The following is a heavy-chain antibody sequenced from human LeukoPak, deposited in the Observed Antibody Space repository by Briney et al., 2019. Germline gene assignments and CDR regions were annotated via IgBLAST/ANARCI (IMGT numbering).Heavy chain of an antibody. Sequence: GGSLRLSCAASGFTFSTYWMHWVRQAPGKGLVWVSRTNSDGSTTSYADSVKGRFTISRDNAKNTLYLQMNSLRAEDTAVYYCARVATGSYHLDCWGQGTLATVSS. CDR3: ARVATGSYHLDC. CDR2: TNSDGSTT. D-gene: IGHD3-16*01. V-gene: IGHV3-74*01. CDR1: GFTFSTYW. J-gene: IGHJ4*02.